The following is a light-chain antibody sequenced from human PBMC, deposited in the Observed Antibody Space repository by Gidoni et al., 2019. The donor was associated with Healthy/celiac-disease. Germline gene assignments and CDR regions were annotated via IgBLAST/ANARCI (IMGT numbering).Light chain of an antibody. CDR2: GAS. J-gene: IGKJ2*01. CDR3: QQYNNWPPDT. Sequence: EIVITQSPATLSVSPGERATLSCRASQSVSSNLAWYQQKPGQAPRLLIYGASTRATGIPARFSGSGSGTEFTLTISSLQSEDFAVYYCQQYNNWPPDTFXQXTKLXIK. CDR1: QSVSSN. V-gene: IGKV3D-15*01.